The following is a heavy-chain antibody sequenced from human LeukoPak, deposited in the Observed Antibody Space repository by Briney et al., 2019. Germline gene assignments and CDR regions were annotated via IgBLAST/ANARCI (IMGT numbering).Heavy chain of an antibody. CDR3: ARDTSGIFDP. CDR2: ISSSSSYI. CDR1: GFTFSSYA. J-gene: IGHJ5*02. Sequence: AGGSLRLSCAASGFTFSSYAMTWVRQAPGEGLEWVSSISSSSSYIYYADSVKGRFTISRDNAKNSLYLQMNSLRAEDTAVYYCARDTSGIFDPWGQGTLVTVSS. V-gene: IGHV3-21*01.